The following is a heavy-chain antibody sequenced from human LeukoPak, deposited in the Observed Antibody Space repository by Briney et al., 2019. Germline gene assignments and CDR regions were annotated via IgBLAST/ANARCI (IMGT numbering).Heavy chain of an antibody. CDR3: TRSYSLWGGSDY. J-gene: IGHJ4*02. CDR2: ISRDGSNK. V-gene: IGHV3-30-3*01. D-gene: IGHD3-16*01. CDR1: GFTFSSFV. Sequence: GGSLRLSCAPSGFTFSSFVMHWVRQAPGKGLEWVAIISRDGSNKYYADSVKGRFIISRDNSKNTLYLQMNSLRFEDTAMYYCTRSYSLWGGSDYWGQGTLVTVSS.